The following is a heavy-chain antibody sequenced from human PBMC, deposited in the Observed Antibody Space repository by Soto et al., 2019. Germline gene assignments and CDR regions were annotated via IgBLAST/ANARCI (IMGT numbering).Heavy chain of an antibody. Sequence: QVQLVQAGAEVKKPGASVKVSCMASGYTFTSHSIHWVRQAPGQGLEWMGWISAYNGNTNYAQNLQGRVTLTRDTSTGTPETELRSLRSDDTAVYYCARERDDSRRPSTGYLHHWGQGTLVTVSS. J-gene: IGHJ1*01. D-gene: IGHD6-13*01. CDR2: ISAYNGNT. CDR3: ARERDDSRRPSTGYLHH. CDR1: GYTFTSHS. V-gene: IGHV1-18*01.